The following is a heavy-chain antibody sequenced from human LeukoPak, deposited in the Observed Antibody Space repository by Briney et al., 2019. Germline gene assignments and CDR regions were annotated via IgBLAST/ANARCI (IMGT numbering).Heavy chain of an antibody. D-gene: IGHD3-22*01. CDR2: IKEDGSQK. CDR3: VRDRGRYDSSGYYYEGYFDY. Sequence: GGSLRLSCAASGFTFSTYWMSWVRQAPGKGLEWVANIKEDGSQKYYVDSVKGRFTISRDNAKNSLYLQMNSLRAEDTAVYYCVRDRGRYDSSGYYYEGYFDYWGQGTLVTVSS. V-gene: IGHV3-7*01. J-gene: IGHJ4*02. CDR1: GFTFSTYW.